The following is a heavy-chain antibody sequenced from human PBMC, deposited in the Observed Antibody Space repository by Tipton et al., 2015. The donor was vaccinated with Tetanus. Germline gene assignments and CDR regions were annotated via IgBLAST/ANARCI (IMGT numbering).Heavy chain of an antibody. CDR3: AREVPYCGGDCYSQLFDY. D-gene: IGHD2-21*02. J-gene: IGHJ4*02. CDR2: ISAYNGNT. CDR1: GYTFTSYG. V-gene: IGHV1-18*01. Sequence: QLVQSGPEVKKPGASVKVSCKASGYTFTSYGISWVRQAPGQGLEWMGWISAYNGNTNYAQKLQGRVTMTTDTSTSTAYMELRSLRSDDTAVYYCAREVPYCGGDCYSQLFDYWGQGTLVTVSS.